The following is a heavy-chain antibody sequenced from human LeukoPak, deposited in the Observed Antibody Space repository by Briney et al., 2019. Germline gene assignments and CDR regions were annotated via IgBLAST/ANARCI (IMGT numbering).Heavy chain of an antibody. CDR2: INGDGSST. CDR1: GFTLSSYW. J-gene: IGHJ3*02. Sequence: GGSLRLSCAASGFTLSSYWMHWVRQAPGKGLVWVSRINGDGSSTTYADSVKGRFTISRDNAKNTLYLQMNSLRAEDTAVYYCAREYLGYFDWYNADDAFDIWGQGTMVTVSS. CDR3: AREYLGYFDWYNADDAFDI. V-gene: IGHV3-74*01. D-gene: IGHD3-9*01.